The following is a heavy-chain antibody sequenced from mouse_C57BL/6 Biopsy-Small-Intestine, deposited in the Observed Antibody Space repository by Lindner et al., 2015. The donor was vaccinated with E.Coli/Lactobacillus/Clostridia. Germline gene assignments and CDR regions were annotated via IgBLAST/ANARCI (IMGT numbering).Heavy chain of an antibody. Sequence: SVKVSCKASGYTFTAYYMHWVRAGPLGQGLEWMGWISPNSGDTDYAPEFQGRVTMTRDTSITTLYMELSTLSSDDTAVYYCARGGPHIRTPGFDYWGQGTLVTVSS. D-gene: IGHD1-3*01. CDR3: ARGGPHIRTPGFDY. CDR2: ISPNSGDT. J-gene: IGHJ4*01. V-gene: IGHV14-4*02. CDR1: GYTFTAYY.